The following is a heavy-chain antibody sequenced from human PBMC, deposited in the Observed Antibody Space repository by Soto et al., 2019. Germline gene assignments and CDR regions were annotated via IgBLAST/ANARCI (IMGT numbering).Heavy chain of an antibody. CDR1: GFTFSSYA. Sequence: EVQLVEPGGGLVQPGGSLRLSCAASGFTFSSYAMHWVRQAPGKGLEYVSAITSNGGNTDYASSVKGRFTISRDNSKNTLYLQMGSLRAEDMAVYYCARRIPFGYGMDVWGQGTTVTVSS. CDR2: ITSNGGNT. V-gene: IGHV3-64*01. CDR3: ARRIPFGYGMDV. D-gene: IGHD2-21*01. J-gene: IGHJ6*02.